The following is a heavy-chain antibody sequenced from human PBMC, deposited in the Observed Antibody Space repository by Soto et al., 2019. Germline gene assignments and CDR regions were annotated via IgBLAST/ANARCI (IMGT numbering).Heavy chain of an antibody. CDR1: GFTFSSYS. J-gene: IGHJ4*02. CDR3: ARVVEEQLVGFDY. Sequence: GGSLRLSCAASGFTFSSYSMNWVRQAPGKGLEWVSSISSSSSYIYYADSVKGRFTISRDNAKNSLYLQMNSLRAENTAVYYCARVVEEQLVGFDYWGQGTLVTVSS. CDR2: ISSSSSYI. V-gene: IGHV3-21*01. D-gene: IGHD6-6*01.